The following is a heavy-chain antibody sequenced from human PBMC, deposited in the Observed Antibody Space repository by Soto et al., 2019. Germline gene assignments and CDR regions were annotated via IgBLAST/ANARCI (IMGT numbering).Heavy chain of an antibody. CDR3: AAGGGLPRYY. CDR2: IYHSGST. V-gene: IGHV4-30-2*01. J-gene: IGHJ4*02. Sequence: QLQLQESGSGLVKPSQTLSLTCAVSGGSISSGGYSWSWMRQPPGKGLEWIGYIYHSGSTYYNPSRRSRVTISVDRSKNQFSLKLSSVTAADTAVYYCAAGGGLPRYYWGQGTLVTVSS. CDR1: GGSISSGGYS. D-gene: IGHD5-12*01.